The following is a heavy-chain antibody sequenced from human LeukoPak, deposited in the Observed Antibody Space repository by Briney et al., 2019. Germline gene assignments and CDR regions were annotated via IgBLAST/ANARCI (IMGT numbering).Heavy chain of an antibody. Sequence: PSETLSLTCSVSGYSISSGYYWGWIRQPPGKGLEWSGSIYHSGNTFYNPSLKSRVTMSIDMSENQFSLKLSSVTASDTAVYFCARLSYSFWTGDYWGQGILVTVSS. CDR1: GYSISSGYY. CDR2: IYHSGNT. V-gene: IGHV4-38-2*01. D-gene: IGHD3/OR15-3a*01. J-gene: IGHJ4*02. CDR3: ARLSYSFWTGDY.